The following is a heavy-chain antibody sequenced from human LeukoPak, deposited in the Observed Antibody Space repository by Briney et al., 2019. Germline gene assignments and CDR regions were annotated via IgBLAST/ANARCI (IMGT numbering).Heavy chain of an antibody. Sequence: ASVKVSCKASGYTFTSYDINWVRQATGQGLEWMGWMNPNSGNTGYAQKFQGRVTMTRNTSISTAYMELSSLRSEDTAVYYCAKLLMVRGAIWWFDPWGQGTLVTVSS. CDR2: MNPNSGNT. V-gene: IGHV1-8*01. J-gene: IGHJ5*02. CDR1: GYTFTSYD. CDR3: AKLLMVRGAIWWFDP. D-gene: IGHD3-10*01.